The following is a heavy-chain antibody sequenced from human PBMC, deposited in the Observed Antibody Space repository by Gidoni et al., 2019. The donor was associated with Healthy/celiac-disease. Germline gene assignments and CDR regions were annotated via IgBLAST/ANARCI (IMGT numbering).Heavy chain of an antibody. Sequence: QVQLVESGGGVVQPGRSLRLSCAASGFTFSSYGMHWVRQAPGKGLEWVAVIWYDGSNKYYADSVKGRFTISRDNSKNTLYLQMNSLRAEDTAVYYCARQYSYGSGGWFDPWGQGTLVTVSS. V-gene: IGHV3-33*01. CDR1: GFTFSSYG. CDR3: ARQYSYGSGGWFDP. CDR2: IWYDGSNK. J-gene: IGHJ5*02. D-gene: IGHD5-18*01.